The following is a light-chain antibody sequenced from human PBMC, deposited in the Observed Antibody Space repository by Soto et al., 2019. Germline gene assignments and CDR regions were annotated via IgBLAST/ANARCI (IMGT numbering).Light chain of an antibody. Sequence: EILMTQSPATLSVSPGERATLSCRASQSVSSTLAWYQHKPGQAPRLLIYGASTRATGIPARFSGSGSGTEFTLSISSLQSEDFADYYCQQYGSSPRGTFGQGTKVEIK. V-gene: IGKV3-15*01. J-gene: IGKJ1*01. CDR1: QSVSST. CDR3: QQYGSSPRGT. CDR2: GAS.